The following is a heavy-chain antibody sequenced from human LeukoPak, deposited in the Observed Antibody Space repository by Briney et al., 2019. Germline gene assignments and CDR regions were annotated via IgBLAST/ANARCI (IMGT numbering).Heavy chain of an antibody. CDR3: TRLDNTGYYSIY. CDR1: GDSITSSDSY. D-gene: IGHD3-9*01. V-gene: IGHV4-39*01. Sequence: PSETLSLTCTVSGDSITSSDSYWGWIRQPPGKGLEWIGSIYYSGSTYYNLSLRGRVTIFADTSKNQLSLRLSSVTPADTAVYFCTRLDNTGYYSIYWGRGTLVTVSS. CDR2: IYYSGST. J-gene: IGHJ4*02.